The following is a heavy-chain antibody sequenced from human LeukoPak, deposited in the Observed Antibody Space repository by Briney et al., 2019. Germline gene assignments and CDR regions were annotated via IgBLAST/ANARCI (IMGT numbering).Heavy chain of an antibody. D-gene: IGHD3-22*01. CDR1: GGSISSGGYS. Sequence: SETLSLICAVSGGSISSGGYSWSWIRQPPGKGLEWIGYIYHSGSTYYNPSLKSRVTIPVDRSKNQFSLKLSSVTAADTAVYYCAEEESSGYYRYFHYWGQGTLVTVSS. CDR3: AEEESSGYYRYFHY. J-gene: IGHJ4*02. CDR2: IYHSGST. V-gene: IGHV4-30-2*01.